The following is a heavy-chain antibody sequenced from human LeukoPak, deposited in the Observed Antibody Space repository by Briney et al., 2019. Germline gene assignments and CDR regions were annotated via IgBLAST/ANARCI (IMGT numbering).Heavy chain of an antibody. CDR3: ARGGEGYLDY. Sequence: GGSLRLSCAASGFTFSSYAMHWVRQAPGKGLEWVAVISYDGSNKYYADSVKGRFTISRDNSKNTLYLQMNSLRAEDTAVYYCARGGEGYLDYWGQGTLVTASS. V-gene: IGHV3-30-3*01. CDR2: ISYDGSNK. CDR1: GFTFSSYA. J-gene: IGHJ4*02.